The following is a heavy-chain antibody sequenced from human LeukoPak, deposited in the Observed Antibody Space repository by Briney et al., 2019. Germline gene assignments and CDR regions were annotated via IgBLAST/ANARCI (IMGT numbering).Heavy chain of an antibody. CDR2: IASSGLNT. Sequence: GGSLRLSCAASGFMFRDAAMTWVRQAPGKGLEWVSLIASSGLNTYYADSVKGRFTISRDNSKNTLYLQMSSLRAEDTAVYFCVRGYSFGPYGMDVWGQGTTVTVSS. CDR1: GFMFRDAA. J-gene: IGHJ6*02. D-gene: IGHD2-15*01. V-gene: IGHV3-23*01. CDR3: VRGYSFGPYGMDV.